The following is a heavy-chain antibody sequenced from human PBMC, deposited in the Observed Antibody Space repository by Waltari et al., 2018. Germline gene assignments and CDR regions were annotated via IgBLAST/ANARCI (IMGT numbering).Heavy chain of an antibody. J-gene: IGHJ4*02. CDR1: GYTFTGYY. CDR2: INPNSGGT. CDR3: ARGFDSSGYYYAITPEGRYYFDY. V-gene: IGHV1-2*06. D-gene: IGHD3-22*01. Sequence: QVQLVQSGAEVKKPGASVKVSCKASGYTFTGYYMHWVRQAPGQGLEWMGRINPNSGGTNYAQKFQGRVTMTRDTSISTAYMELSRLRSDDTAVYYCARGFDSSGYYYAITPEGRYYFDYWGQGTLVTVSS.